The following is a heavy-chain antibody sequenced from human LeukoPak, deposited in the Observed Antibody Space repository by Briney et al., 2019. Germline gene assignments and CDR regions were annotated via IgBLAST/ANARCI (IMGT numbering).Heavy chain of an antibody. V-gene: IGHV4-39*02. CDR2: IYYSGST. CDR3: ARGEYCSGGSCWGWFDP. J-gene: IGHJ5*02. Sequence: SETLSLTCTVSGGSISSSSYYWGWIRQPPGKGLEWLGSIYYSGSTYYNPSLKSRVTISVDTSKNHFSLKLSSVTAADTAVYYCARGEYCSGGSCWGWFDPWGQGTLVTVSS. CDR1: GGSISSSSYY. D-gene: IGHD2-15*01.